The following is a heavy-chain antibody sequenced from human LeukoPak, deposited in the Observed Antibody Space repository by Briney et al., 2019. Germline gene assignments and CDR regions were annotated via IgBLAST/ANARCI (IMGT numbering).Heavy chain of an antibody. V-gene: IGHV4-61*02. CDR2: IYPRGST. J-gene: IGHJ6*03. CDR3: AREHYFYHMDG. CDR1: GGSISSTGYY. Sequence: SETLSLTCTVSGGSISSTGYYWTWVRRPAGKGLEWIGRIYPRGSTLYNPSLKSRVTLSVDTSKNQFSLRLTSVTAADTAVYYCAREHYFYHMDGWGEGTTVTVSS.